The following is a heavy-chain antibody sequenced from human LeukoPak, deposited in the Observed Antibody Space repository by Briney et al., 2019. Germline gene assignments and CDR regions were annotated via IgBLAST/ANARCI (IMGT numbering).Heavy chain of an antibody. CDR2: INHSGST. J-gene: IGHJ4*02. Sequence: SETLSLTCAVYGGSFSGYYWSWIRQPPGKGLEWIGEINHSGSTNYNPSLKSRVTISVDTSKNQFSLKLSSVTAADTAVCYCAREGYDYVWGSYPTIDYWGQGTLVTVSS. CDR1: GGSFSGYY. CDR3: AREGYDYVWGSYPTIDY. D-gene: IGHD3-16*02. V-gene: IGHV4-34*01.